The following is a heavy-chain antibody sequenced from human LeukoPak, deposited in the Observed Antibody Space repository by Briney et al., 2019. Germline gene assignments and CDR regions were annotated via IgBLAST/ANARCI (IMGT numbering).Heavy chain of an antibody. CDR3: AKKSPDSSGNPAYD. Sequence: PGGSLRLSCAASGFTFSSHWMHWVRQAPGKGLEWVSVISRSGTETYHADSVRGRFTISRDNAKNTLYLQMNSLRAEDTAVYYCAKKSPDSSGNPAYDWGQGTLVTVSS. D-gene: IGHD4-23*01. J-gene: IGHJ4*02. CDR1: GFTFSSHW. CDR2: ISRSGTET. V-gene: IGHV3-23*01.